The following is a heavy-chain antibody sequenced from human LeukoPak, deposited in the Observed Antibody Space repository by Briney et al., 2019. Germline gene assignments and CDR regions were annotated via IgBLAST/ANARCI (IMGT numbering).Heavy chain of an antibody. J-gene: IGHJ4*02. Sequence: GGSLRLSCAAFGFTFSSYWMSWVRQAPGKGLEWVANIKQDGSEKYYVDSVKGRFTISRDNAKNSLYLQMNSLRAEDTAVYYCARDADLYYYDSSGYLGYYFDYWGQGTLVTVSS. CDR1: GFTFSSYW. CDR3: ARDADLYYYDSSGYLGYYFDY. D-gene: IGHD3-22*01. CDR2: IKQDGSEK. V-gene: IGHV3-7*01.